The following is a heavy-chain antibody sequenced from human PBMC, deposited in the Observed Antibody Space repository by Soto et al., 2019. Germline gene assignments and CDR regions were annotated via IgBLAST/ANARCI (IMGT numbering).Heavy chain of an antibody. D-gene: IGHD6-13*01. CDR2: INHSGST. J-gene: IGHJ5*02. CDR3: ARVVSSWTNWFDP. Sequence: TSETLSLTCAVYGGSFSGYYWSWIRQPPGKGLEWIGEINHSGSTNYNPSLKSRVTISVDTSKNQFSLKLSSVTAADTAVYYCARVVSSWTNWFDPWGQGTTVTVSS. V-gene: IGHV4-34*01. CDR1: GGSFSGYY.